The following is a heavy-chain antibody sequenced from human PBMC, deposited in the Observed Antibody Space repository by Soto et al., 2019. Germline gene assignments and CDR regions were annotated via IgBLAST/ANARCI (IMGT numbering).Heavy chain of an antibody. J-gene: IGHJ4*02. CDR2: IYYSGST. V-gene: IGHV4-31*03. CDR1: GGSISSGGYY. D-gene: IGHD3-10*01. CDR3: ARAYGTVSYSPAPDN. Sequence: PSETLSLTCTVSGGSISSGGYYWSWIHQHPGKGLEWIGYIYYSGSTYYNPSLKSRVTISVDTSKNQFSLELSSVTAADTAVYYCARAYGTVSYSPAPDNWGQETLLTVSS.